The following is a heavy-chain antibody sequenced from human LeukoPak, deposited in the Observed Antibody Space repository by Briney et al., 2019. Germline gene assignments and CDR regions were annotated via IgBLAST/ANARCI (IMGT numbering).Heavy chain of an antibody. CDR1: GFTFSDYY. V-gene: IGHV3-11*01. J-gene: IGHJ4*02. CDR3: ARETVAGTFDY. Sequence: GGSLRLSCAASGFTFSDYYISWIRQAPGKGLEWVSDISPSGDIISYADSVKGRFIISRDYAKESLHLQMNSLRVEDSAVYYCARETVAGTFDYWGQGTQVTVSS. D-gene: IGHD6-19*01. CDR2: ISPSGDII.